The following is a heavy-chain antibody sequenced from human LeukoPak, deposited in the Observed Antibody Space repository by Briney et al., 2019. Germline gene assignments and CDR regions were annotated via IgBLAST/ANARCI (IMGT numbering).Heavy chain of an antibody. CDR2: INPSGGST. CDR1: GYTFTSYY. Sequence: ASVKVSCKASGYTFTSYYMHWVRQAPGQGLEGMGIINPSGGSTSYAQKFQVRVTMTRDTSTSKVYMELSSLRSEDPAVYYCERDLSGRAIDYWGQGTLVTVSS. J-gene: IGHJ4*02. D-gene: IGHD3-10*01. V-gene: IGHV1-46*01. CDR3: ERDLSGRAIDY.